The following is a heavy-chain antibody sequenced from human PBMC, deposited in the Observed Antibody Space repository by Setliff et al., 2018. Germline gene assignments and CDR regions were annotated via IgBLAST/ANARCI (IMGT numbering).Heavy chain of an antibody. J-gene: IGHJ4*01. Sequence: SETLSLTCSVSGASISSGNDFWNWTRQPAGKGLEWIGNIYTNGGTDYSPSLRSRVTIPLGTSKNQFSLQLTSVTAADTAIYYCARSDDNFQYPDYWGQGTLVTVSS. CDR3: ARSDDNFQYPDY. V-gene: IGHV4-61*09. CDR1: GASISSGNDF. D-gene: IGHD1-1*01. CDR2: IYTNGGT.